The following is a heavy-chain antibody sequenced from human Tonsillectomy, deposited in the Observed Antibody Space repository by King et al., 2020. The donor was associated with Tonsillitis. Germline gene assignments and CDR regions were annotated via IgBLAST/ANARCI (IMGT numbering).Heavy chain of an antibody. CDR2: ISSSSSYI. J-gene: IGHJ6*02. CDR1: GFTFSSYS. CDR3: ARDFYDSKGRTGGMDV. D-gene: IGHD3-22*01. V-gene: IGHV3-21*01. Sequence: VQLVESGGGLVKPGGSLRLSCAASGFTFSSYSINWVRQAPGKGLEWVSSISSSSSYIYCADSVKGRVTISRDKAKNSLYLQMNSLRAEDTAIYYCARDFYDSKGRTGGMDVWGQGTTVTVSS.